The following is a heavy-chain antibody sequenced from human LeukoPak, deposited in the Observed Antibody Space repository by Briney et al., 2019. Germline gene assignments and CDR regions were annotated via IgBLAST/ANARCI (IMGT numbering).Heavy chain of an antibody. CDR1: GFTFSSYS. D-gene: IGHD3-10*01. Sequence: GGSLRPSCAASGFTFSSYSMSWVRQAPGKGLEWVSSISSSSSSYIYYAESVKGRFTISRDNAKNSLYLQMNSLRAEDTAVYYCAREQSYGSGSYYVCYFDYWGQGTLVTVSS. V-gene: IGHV3-21*01. CDR2: ISSSSSSYI. CDR3: AREQSYGSGSYYVCYFDY. J-gene: IGHJ4*02.